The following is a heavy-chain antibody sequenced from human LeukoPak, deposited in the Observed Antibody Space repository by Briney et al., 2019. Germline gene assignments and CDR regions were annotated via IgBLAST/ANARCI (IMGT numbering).Heavy chain of an antibody. Sequence: GSLRLSCAASGFTFSSYGMHWVRQAPGKGLEWVAVIWYDGSNKYYADSVKGRFTISRDNSKNTRYLQMSSLRAEDTAVYYCAKVGGHGSGWFYYYYYMDVWGKGTTVTVSS. CDR3: AKVGGHGSGWFYYYYYMDV. V-gene: IGHV3-33*06. CDR2: IWYDGSNK. CDR1: GFTFSSYG. J-gene: IGHJ6*03. D-gene: IGHD6-19*01.